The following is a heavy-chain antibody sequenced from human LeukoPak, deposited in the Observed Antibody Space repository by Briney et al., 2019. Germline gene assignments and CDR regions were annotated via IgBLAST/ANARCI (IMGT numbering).Heavy chain of an antibody. J-gene: IGHJ4*02. CDR1: GFTVSSNF. V-gene: IGHV3-66*01. CDR3: ARNHFDL. Sequence: GGSLRLSCVASGFTVSSNFMGWVRQAPGQGLEFVSVLYTGGGTYYADSARGRFIISRDNSKNTLYLQMNSLTVEDTAVFYCARNHFDLWGQGTLVTVSS. CDR2: LYTGGGT.